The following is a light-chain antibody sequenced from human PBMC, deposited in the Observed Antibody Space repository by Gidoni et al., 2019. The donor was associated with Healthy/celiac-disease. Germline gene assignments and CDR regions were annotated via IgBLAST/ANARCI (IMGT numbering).Light chain of an antibody. V-gene: IGLV1-40*01. CDR2: GNS. Sequence: QSVLTQPPSVSGAPGQRVTISCTGSSSNIGAGYDVHWYQQLPGTAPKLLIYGNSNRPSGVPDRFPGSKSGTSASLAITWLQAEDEADYYCQSYDSSLSGSVFGGGTKLTVL. CDR3: QSYDSSLSGSV. CDR1: SSNIGAGYD. J-gene: IGLJ3*02.